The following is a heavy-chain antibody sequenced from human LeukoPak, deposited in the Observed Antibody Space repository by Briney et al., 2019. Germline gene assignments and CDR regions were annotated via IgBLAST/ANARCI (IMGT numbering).Heavy chain of an antibody. CDR3: ARDRGYSGYDPEGFDY. J-gene: IGHJ4*02. CDR2: ISSSGSTI. D-gene: IGHD5-12*01. V-gene: IGHV3-11*01. CDR1: GFTFSDYY. Sequence: LRLSCAASGFTFSDYYMSWIRQAPGKGLEWVSYISSSGSTIYYADSVKGRFTISRDNAKNSLYLQMNSLRAEDTAVYYCARDRGYSGYDPEGFDYWGQGTLVIVSS.